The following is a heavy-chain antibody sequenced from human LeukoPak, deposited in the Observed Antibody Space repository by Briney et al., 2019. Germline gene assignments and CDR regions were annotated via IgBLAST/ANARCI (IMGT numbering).Heavy chain of an antibody. CDR2: IKSKTDGGTT. Sequence: PGGSLRLSCAASGFTFNNAWMSWVRQAPGKGLEWVGRIKSKTDGGTTDYTAPVKGRFTISRDDSKTTLYLQMNSLKAEDTAVYYCTTAPNYDVGDFWGQGTLVTVSS. CDR1: GFTFNNAW. J-gene: IGHJ4*02. V-gene: IGHV3-15*01. CDR3: TTAPNYDVGDF. D-gene: IGHD3-16*01.